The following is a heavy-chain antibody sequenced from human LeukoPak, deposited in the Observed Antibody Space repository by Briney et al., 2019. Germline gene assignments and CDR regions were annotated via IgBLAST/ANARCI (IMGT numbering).Heavy chain of an antibody. CDR3: ARDSFRAAAGYYFDY. CDR2: MNPNSGNT. CDR1: GYTFTSYD. Sequence: ASVKVSCKASGYTFTSYDINWVRQATGQGLEWMGWMNPNSGNTGYAQKFQGRVTITRNTSISTAYTELSRLRSDDTAVYYCARDSFRAAAGYYFDYWGQGTLVTVSS. J-gene: IGHJ4*02. V-gene: IGHV1-8*03. D-gene: IGHD6-13*01.